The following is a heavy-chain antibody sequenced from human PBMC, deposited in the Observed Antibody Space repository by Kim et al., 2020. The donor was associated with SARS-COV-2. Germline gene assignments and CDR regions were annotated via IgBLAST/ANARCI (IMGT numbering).Heavy chain of an antibody. CDR2: ITWNSDTK. J-gene: IGHJ1*01. CDR1: GFTFEIYA. Sequence: GGSLRLSCAASGFTFEIYAMYWVRQAPGKGLEWVSGITWNSDTKDYADSVKGRFSVSRDNAKKSLFLQMNSLRTEDTALYYCTSGGGRAFNPFQFWGQGTLVTVSS. D-gene: IGHD2-21*01. CDR3: TSGGGRAFNPFQF. V-gene: IGHV3-9*01.